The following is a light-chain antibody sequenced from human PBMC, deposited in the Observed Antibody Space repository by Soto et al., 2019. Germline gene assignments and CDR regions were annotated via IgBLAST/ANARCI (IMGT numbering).Light chain of an antibody. CDR1: HDIRDH. CDR3: HQYDNLSQT. CDR2: DAS. Sequence: IQMTQSPSSLSASVGDRVTLTCQASHDIRDHLNWYQQKPGKPPKLLIYDASNLQTGVPSRFTGSGSGTDFTFTTSSLQPEDIATYFCHQYDNLSQTFGPGTKVDIK. V-gene: IGKV1-33*01. J-gene: IGKJ3*01.